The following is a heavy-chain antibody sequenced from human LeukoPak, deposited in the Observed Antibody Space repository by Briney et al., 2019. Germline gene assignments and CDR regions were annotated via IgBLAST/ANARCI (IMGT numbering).Heavy chain of an antibody. D-gene: IGHD5-12*01. CDR3: ARGGYSGYDSVYYMDV. J-gene: IGHJ6*03. V-gene: IGHV4-59*01. CDR2: IYYSGST. CDR1: GGSISSYY. Sequence: PSETLSRNCTVSGGSISSYYWSWIRQPPGKGLGWVGYIYYSGSTNYNPSLKSRVTISVDTSKNQFSLKLSSVTAADTAVYYCARGGYSGYDSVYYMDVWGKGTTVTVSS.